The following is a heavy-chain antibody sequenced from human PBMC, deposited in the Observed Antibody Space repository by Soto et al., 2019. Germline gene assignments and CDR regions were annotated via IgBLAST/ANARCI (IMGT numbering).Heavy chain of an antibody. V-gene: IGHV4-39*01. CDR3: ARRVGSCSGTSCNGWFDP. CDR1: GDSISKTTSY. CDR2: IYHSGST. Sequence: SSETLSLTCSVSGDSISKTTSYWGWIRQPPGKGLEWIGTIYHSGSTYYNPSLMSRVTLSVDKSKNQFSLKLNSVAAADTAVYYCARRVGSCSGTSCNGWFDPWGQGTLVTVSS. J-gene: IGHJ5*02. D-gene: IGHD2-2*01.